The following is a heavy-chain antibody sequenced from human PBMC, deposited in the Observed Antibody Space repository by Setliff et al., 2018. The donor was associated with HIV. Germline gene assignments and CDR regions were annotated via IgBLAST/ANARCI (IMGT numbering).Heavy chain of an antibody. CDR2: INPNGGYT. J-gene: IGHJ1*01. CDR1: GYIFTDYY. CDR3: AKDIGVWDYGGNFLLREYFQH. V-gene: IGHV1-2*02. Sequence: ASVKVSCKASGYIFTDYYIHWVRQAPGQGLEWMGWINPNGGYTNYAQKFLGRVTMTQDTSFTTAYLELSRLGSDDTAVYYCAKDIGVWDYGGNFLLREYFQHWGQGTLVTVSS. D-gene: IGHD4-17*01.